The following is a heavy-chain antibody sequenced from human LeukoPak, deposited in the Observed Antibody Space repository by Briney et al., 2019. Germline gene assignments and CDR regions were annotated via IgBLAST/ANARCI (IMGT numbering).Heavy chain of an antibody. V-gene: IGHV4-38-2*02. CDR2: IYHSGST. CDR1: GYSISSGYY. D-gene: IGHD5-12*01. CDR3: AREVVATITYSDY. J-gene: IGHJ4*02. Sequence: SETLSLTCAVSGYSISSGYYWGFIRQPPGKGLEWIGSIYHSGSTYYNPSLKSRVTISVDTSKNQFSLKLSSMTAADTAVYYCAREVVATITYSDYWGQGTLVTVSS.